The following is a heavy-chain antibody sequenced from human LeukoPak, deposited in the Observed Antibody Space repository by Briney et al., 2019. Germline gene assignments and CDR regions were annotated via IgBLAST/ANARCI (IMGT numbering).Heavy chain of an antibody. V-gene: IGHV1-69*05. CDR3: ARGLITITYYDSSGSADY. CDR2: IIPIFGTA. D-gene: IGHD3-22*01. J-gene: IGHJ4*02. Sequence: GASVKVSCKASGGTFSSYAISWVRQAPGQGLEWMGGIIPIFGTANYAQKFQGRVTMTRNTSISTAYMELSSLRSEDTAVYYCARGLITITYYDSSGSADYWGQGTLVTVSS. CDR1: GGTFSSYA.